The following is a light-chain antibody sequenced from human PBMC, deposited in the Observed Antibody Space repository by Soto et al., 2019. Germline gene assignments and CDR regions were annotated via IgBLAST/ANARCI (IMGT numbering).Light chain of an antibody. CDR1: SSDVGGYNF. V-gene: IGLV2-14*01. Sequence: QSALTQPASVSGSPGQSITISCTGTSSDVGGYNFVSWYQQHPGKAPKLMIYDVSNRPSGVSNRFSGSKSGNTASLTISGLQAEDEADYYCNSHTSSNSWVFGGGTKLTVL. CDR2: DVS. CDR3: NSHTSSNSWV. J-gene: IGLJ3*02.